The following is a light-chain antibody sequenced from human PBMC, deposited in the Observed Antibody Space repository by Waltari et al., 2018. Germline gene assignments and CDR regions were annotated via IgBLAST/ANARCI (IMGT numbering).Light chain of an antibody. Sequence: EIVLTQSPVTLSSSPGERATLSCRASQSVRSNLAWYQQKPGQAPSLLIYDASTRATGIPARFSGSGSGTDFTLTISSLEPEDFALYYCQQRSNWPHTFGQGTKVEI. CDR2: DAS. J-gene: IGKJ2*01. CDR3: QQRSNWPHT. CDR1: QSVRSN. V-gene: IGKV3-11*01.